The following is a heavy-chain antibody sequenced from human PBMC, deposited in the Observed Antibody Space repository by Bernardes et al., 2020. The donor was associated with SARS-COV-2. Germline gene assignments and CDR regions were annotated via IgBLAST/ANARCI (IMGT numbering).Heavy chain of an antibody. D-gene: IGHD6-19*01. V-gene: IGHV5-51*01. J-gene: IGHJ4*02. CDR3: ARRPRWAVAGFDYYFDY. Sequence: GESLKISCKGSGYSFTSYWIGWVRQMPGKGLEWMGIIYPGDSDTRYSPSFQGQVTISADKSISTAYLQWSSLKASDTAMYYCARRPRWAVAGFDYYFDYWGQGTLVTVSS. CDR1: GYSFTSYW. CDR2: IYPGDSDT.